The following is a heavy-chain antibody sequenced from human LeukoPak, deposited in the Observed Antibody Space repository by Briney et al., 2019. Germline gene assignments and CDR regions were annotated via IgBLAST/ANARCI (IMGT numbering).Heavy chain of an antibody. CDR1: GYTFTGNY. Sequence: ASVKVSCTASGYTFTGNYLHWARQAPGQGLEWMGWIYPKSGGTKYAQKFQGRVTMTRDTSISTAYMELSSLTSDDTAVYFCARGGGTYHFDYWGQGAPVTVSS. D-gene: IGHD1-26*01. J-gene: IGHJ4*02. V-gene: IGHV1-2*02. CDR2: IYPKSGGT. CDR3: ARGGGTYHFDY.